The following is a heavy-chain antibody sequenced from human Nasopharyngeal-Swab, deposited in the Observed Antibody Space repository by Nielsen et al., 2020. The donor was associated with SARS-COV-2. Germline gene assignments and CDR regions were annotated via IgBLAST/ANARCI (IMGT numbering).Heavy chain of an antibody. J-gene: IGHJ3*02. D-gene: IGHD6-6*01. CDR3: AKTIAARQLDAFDI. CDR2: IDSDGSNT. V-gene: IGHV3-74*01. CDR1: GFTFSNYW. Sequence: GVLKISCAASGFTFSNYWMHWVRQAPGKGLVWVSRIDSDGSNTRYADSVKGRFTISRDDAKNTLYLQMNSLRAEDTAVYYCAKTIAARQLDAFDIWGQGTMVIVSS.